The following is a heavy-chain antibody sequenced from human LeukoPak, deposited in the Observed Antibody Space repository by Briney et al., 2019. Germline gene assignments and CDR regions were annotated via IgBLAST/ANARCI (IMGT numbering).Heavy chain of an antibody. CDR1: GYTFTSYG. Sequence: ASVKVSCKASGYTFTSYGISWVRQAPGQGLEWMGWISAYNGNTNYAQKLQGRVTMTTDTSTSTAYMELRSLRSDDTAVYYCARSGWELPHYYYYYGMDVWGQGTTVTVSS. CDR2: ISAYNGNT. CDR3: ARSGWELPHYYYYYGMDV. V-gene: IGHV1-18*01. J-gene: IGHJ6*02. D-gene: IGHD1-26*01.